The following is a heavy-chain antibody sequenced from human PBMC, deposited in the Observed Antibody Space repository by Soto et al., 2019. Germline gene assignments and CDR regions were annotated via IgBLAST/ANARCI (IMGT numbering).Heavy chain of an antibody. J-gene: IGHJ6*02. CDR1: GYTFTSYY. CDR3: ARESFLGDTSGWSSYYYYGMDV. Sequence: QVQLMQSGAEVKKPGASVKVSCTASGYTFTSYYMHWVRQAPGQGLEWMGIINPSGGSTRYSQKFQDRVTMTRDKSTRTVYMELSSLGSEDTAVFYCARESFLGDTSGWSSYYYYGMDVWGQGTTVTVSS. D-gene: IGHD6-13*01. CDR2: INPSGGST. V-gene: IGHV1-46*03.